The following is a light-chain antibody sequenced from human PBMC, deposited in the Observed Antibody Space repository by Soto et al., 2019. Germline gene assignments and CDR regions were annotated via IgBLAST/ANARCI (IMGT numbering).Light chain of an antibody. J-gene: IGLJ2*01. V-gene: IGLV1-44*01. CDR3: AACDDSLNSVV. Sequence: QSVLTQPPSASVTPGQRVTISCSGSSSNIGSNTVNWYQQLPGTAPKLLIYSNNQRPSGVPDRFSGSKSGTSASLAISGLQSEDEADYYCAACDDSLNSVVFGGGTQLTVL. CDR1: SSNIGSNT. CDR2: SNN.